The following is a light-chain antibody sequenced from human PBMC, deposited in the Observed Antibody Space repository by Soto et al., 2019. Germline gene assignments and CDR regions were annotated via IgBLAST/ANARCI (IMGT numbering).Light chain of an antibody. CDR2: SNN. CDR3: ATWDDRLYGPV. Sequence: QSVLTQPPSASGTPGQRVTISCSGSSSNIGTNPVQWFQHLPGSAPELLIYSNNQRPSGVPDRFSGSKSGTSASLAISGLQSEDEADYHCATWDDRLYGPVFGGGTKLTVL. V-gene: IGLV1-44*01. J-gene: IGLJ3*02. CDR1: SSNIGTNP.